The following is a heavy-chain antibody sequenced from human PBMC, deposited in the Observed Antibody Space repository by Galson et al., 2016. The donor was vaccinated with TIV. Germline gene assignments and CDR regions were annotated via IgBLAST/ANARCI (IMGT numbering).Heavy chain of an antibody. D-gene: IGHD3-16*01. CDR1: GFTFNEYG. V-gene: IGHV3-20*04. CDR3: VRKNFGGAFDV. Sequence: SLRLSCAASGFTFNEYGMNWVRQAPGKGLEWVSGVLWNGRSPGYADSVKGRFTISRHNAKKSLFLQLNRLRAEDTAVYYCVRKNFGGAFDVWGRGTMVTVSS. CDR2: VLWNGRSP. J-gene: IGHJ3*01.